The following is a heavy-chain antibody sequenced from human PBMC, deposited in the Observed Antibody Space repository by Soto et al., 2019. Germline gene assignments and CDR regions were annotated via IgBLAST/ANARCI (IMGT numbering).Heavy chain of an antibody. CDR3: ARATYDSSGYFHYYYYYGMDV. D-gene: IGHD3-22*01. V-gene: IGHV4-59*01. CDR1: GGSISSYY. CDR2: IYYSGST. Sequence: PSETLSLTCTVSGGSISSYYWSWIRQPPGKGLEWIGYIYYSGSTNYNPSLKSRVTISVDTSKNQFSLKLSSVTAADTAVYYCARATYDSSGYFHYYYYYGMDVWGQGTTVTVSS. J-gene: IGHJ6*02.